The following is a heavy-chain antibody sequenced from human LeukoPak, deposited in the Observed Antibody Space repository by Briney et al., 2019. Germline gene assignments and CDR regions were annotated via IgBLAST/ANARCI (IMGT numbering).Heavy chain of an antibody. CDR3: ASGSYPIFDY. CDR1: GYVFSNYG. V-gene: IGHV1-18*01. D-gene: IGHD1-26*01. Sequence: ASVKVSCKASGYVFSNYGISWARQVPGQGLEWMGWISAYNGNTNYAQKLQGRVTMTTDTSTSTAYMELRSLRSDDTAVYYCASGSYPIFDYWGQGTLVTVSS. CDR2: ISAYNGNT. J-gene: IGHJ4*02.